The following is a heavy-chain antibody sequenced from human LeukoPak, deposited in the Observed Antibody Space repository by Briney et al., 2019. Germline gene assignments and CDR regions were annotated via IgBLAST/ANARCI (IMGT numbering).Heavy chain of an antibody. V-gene: IGHV1-18*01. J-gene: IGHJ4*02. Sequence: GASVKASRKASGYTFTSYGVSWLRQAPGQGPEWMGWTSAYNGNTNCAQKFQGRVSMTTDTSTSTAYMEVRSLRSDDTAVYYCASWAGICSTSSCSATPLDYWGQGTPVIVSS. CDR1: GYTFTSYG. D-gene: IGHD2-2*01. CDR3: ASWAGICSTSSCSATPLDY. CDR2: TSAYNGNT.